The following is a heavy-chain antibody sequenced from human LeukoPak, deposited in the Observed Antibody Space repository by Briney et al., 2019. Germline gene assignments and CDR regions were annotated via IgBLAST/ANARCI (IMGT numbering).Heavy chain of an antibody. Sequence: PSETLSLTCSVSGVSITNYYWNWIRQPAGEGLEWIGRVYTSGSPNYNPSLKSRVTMSADTSKNHFSLKLSSVTAADTAVYYCARHGRYCSGGSCYSLVYYFDYWDQGTLVTVSS. CDR1: GVSITNYY. J-gene: IGHJ4*02. CDR3: ARHGRYCSGGSCYSLVYYFDY. D-gene: IGHD2-15*01. CDR2: VYTSGSP. V-gene: IGHV4-4*07.